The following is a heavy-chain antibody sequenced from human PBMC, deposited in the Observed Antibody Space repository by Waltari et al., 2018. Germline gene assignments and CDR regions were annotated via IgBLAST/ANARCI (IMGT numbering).Heavy chain of an antibody. Sequence: QLQLQESGPGLVKPSETLSLTCTVSGGSISSSSYYWGWIRQPPGKGLEWIGSIYYRGSTYYNPSLKSRVTISVDTSKNQFSRKLSSVTAADTAVYYCARGGGDYGDYFDYWGQGTLVTVSS. CDR2: IYYRGST. D-gene: IGHD4-17*01. J-gene: IGHJ4*02. V-gene: IGHV4-39*07. CDR3: ARGGGDYGDYFDY. CDR1: GGSISSSSYY.